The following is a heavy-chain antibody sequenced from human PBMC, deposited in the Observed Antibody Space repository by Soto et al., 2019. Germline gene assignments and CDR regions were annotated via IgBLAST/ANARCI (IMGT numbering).Heavy chain of an antibody. Sequence: PGGSLRLSCGVSGFTFRSYAMYWVRQAPGKGLEWVAVITHDGSQKYYADYVKGRFTISRDNSKNTLYLQMNSLRAEDTALYYCATDLNWSGTWGQGTMVTVSS. CDR3: ATDLNWSGT. V-gene: IGHV3-30*04. CDR1: GFTFRSYA. D-gene: IGHD3-3*01. CDR2: ITHDGSQK. J-gene: IGHJ3*01.